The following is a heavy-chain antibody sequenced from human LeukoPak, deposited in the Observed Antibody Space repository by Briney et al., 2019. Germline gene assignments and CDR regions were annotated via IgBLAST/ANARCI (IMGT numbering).Heavy chain of an antibody. CDR3: AKDFYGGNSIDY. CDR2: ISWNSGSI. CDR1: GFTFDDYA. J-gene: IGHJ4*02. V-gene: IGHV3-9*01. Sequence: GGSLRLSCAASGFTFDDYAMHWVRQAPGKGLEWVSGISWNSGSIGYADSVKGRFTISRDNSKNTLYLQMNSLRAEDTAVYYCAKDFYGGNSIDYWGQGTLVTVSS. D-gene: IGHD4-23*01.